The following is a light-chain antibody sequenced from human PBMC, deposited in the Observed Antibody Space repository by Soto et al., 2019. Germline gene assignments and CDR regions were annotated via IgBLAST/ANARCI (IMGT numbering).Light chain of an antibody. V-gene: IGLV1-40*01. CDR2: DNT. CDR1: RSNIGAGYA. Sequence: QSVLTQPPSVSGAPGQRVTISCTGSRSNIGAGYAVHWYQQFPGAAPKLLIFDNTNRPSGVPDRFSASKSATSASLAITGLQAEDEADYYCQSYASSDTLIFGGGTQLTVL. CDR3: QSYASSDTLI. J-gene: IGLJ7*01.